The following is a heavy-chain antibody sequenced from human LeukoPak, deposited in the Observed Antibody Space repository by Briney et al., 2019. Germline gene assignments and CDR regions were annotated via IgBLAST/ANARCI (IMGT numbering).Heavy chain of an antibody. D-gene: IGHD5-18*01. J-gene: IGHJ4*02. CDR3: AKDIQWRGYSYGYLDY. V-gene: IGHV3-9*01. CDR1: GFTFDDYA. Sequence: GRSLRLSCAASGFTFDDYAMHWVRQAPGKGLEWVSGISWNSGSIGYADSVKGRFTISRDNAKSSLYLQMNSLRAEDTALYYCAKDIQWRGYSYGYLDYWGQGTLVTVSS. CDR2: ISWNSGSI.